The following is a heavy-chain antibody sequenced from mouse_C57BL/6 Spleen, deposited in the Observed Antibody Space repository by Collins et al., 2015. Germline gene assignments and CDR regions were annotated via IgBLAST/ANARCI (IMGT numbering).Heavy chain of an antibody. CDR2: IWRGGST. Sequence: QVQLKQSGPGLVQPSQSLFITCTVSGFSLTSYGVHWVRQSPGKGLEWLGVIWRGGSTDYNAAFMSRLSITKDISKSQVFFKMNSLQADDSAIYYCAKRNYDGYYFDYWGQGTTLTVSS. D-gene: IGHD1-1*01. CDR1: GFSLTSYG. CDR3: AKRNYDGYYFDY. J-gene: IGHJ2*01. V-gene: IGHV2-5*01.